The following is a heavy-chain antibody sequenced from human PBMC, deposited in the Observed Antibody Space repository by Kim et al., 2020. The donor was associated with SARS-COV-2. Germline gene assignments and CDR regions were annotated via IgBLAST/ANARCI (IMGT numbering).Heavy chain of an antibody. CDR3: ARHRAYKWNYARFDP. Sequence: SETLSLTCAVSGGSFSSYYWSWIRQPPGKGLEWIGDIYYSGSTNYNPSLKSRVTISVDTSKNQFSLKLSSVTAADTAVYYCARHRAYKWNYARFDPWGQGTPVTVSS. CDR1: GGSFSSYY. D-gene: IGHD1-7*01. CDR2: IYYSGST. J-gene: IGHJ5*02. V-gene: IGHV4-59*08.